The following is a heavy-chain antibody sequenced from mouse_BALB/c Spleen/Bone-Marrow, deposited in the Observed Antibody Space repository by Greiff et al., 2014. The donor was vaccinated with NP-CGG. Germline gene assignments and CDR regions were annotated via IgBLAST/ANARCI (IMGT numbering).Heavy chain of an antibody. Sequence: QVQLKQSGAELARPGASVKLSCKASGYTFTSYWMQWVKQRPGQGLEWIGAIYPGDGDTRYTQKFKGKATSTADKSSSTAYMQLSTLASEGSAVYCCARSGAPAYWGQGTLVTVSA. V-gene: IGHV1-87*01. CDR1: GYTFTSYW. J-gene: IGHJ3*01. CDR3: ARSGAPAY. D-gene: IGHD4-1*01. CDR2: IYPGDGDT.